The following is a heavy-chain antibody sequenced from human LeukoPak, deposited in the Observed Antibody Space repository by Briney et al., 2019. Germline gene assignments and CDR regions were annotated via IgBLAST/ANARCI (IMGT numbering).Heavy chain of an antibody. CDR1: GGSVSSGSYY. J-gene: IGHJ6*04. CDR2: IYYRGST. V-gene: IGHV4-61*01. Sequence: PSETLSLTCTVSGGSVSSGSYYWSWSRQPPGKGLEWIGYIYYRGSTNYNPPLKSRVTISVDTSKNQFSLKLSSVTAADTAVYYCARLPLIGYCSSTSCLPINYYDYSMDVWGKGTTVTVSS. D-gene: IGHD2-2*01. CDR3: ARLPLIGYCSSTSCLPINYYDYSMDV.